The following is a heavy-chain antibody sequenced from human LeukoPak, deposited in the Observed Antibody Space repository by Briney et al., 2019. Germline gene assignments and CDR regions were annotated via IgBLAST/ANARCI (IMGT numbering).Heavy chain of an antibody. CDR2: INHSGST. CDR3: ARVRRFGELHYYFDY. V-gene: IGHV4-34*01. J-gene: IGHJ4*02. CDR1: GGSFSGYY. Sequence: SETLSLTCAVYGGSFSGYYWSWIRQPPGKGLEWIGEINHSGSTNYNPSLKSRVTISVDTSENQFSLKLSSVTAADTAVYYCARVRRFGELHYYFDYWGQGTLVTVSS. D-gene: IGHD3-10*01.